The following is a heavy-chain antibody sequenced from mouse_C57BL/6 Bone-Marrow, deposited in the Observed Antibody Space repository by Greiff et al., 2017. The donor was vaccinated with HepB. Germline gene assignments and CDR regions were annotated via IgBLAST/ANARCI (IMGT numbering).Heavy chain of an antibody. CDR2: IDPENGDT. Sequence: VQLQQSGAELVRPGASVKLSCTASGFNIKDDYMHWVKQRPEQGLEWIGWIDPENGDTEYASKFQGKATRTADTSSNTAYLQLSSLTSEDTAVYYCTTGEYYSLFDYWGQGTTLTVSS. CDR3: TTGEYYSLFDY. D-gene: IGHD2-12*01. CDR1: GFNIKDDY. V-gene: IGHV14-4*01. J-gene: IGHJ2*01.